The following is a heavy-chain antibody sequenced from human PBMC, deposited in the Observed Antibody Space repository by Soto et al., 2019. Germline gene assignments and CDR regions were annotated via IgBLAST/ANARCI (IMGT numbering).Heavy chain of an antibody. CDR2: VQVSGTT. CDR3: ESYCSSFDCHHLYYFDS. V-gene: IGHV4-61*03. CDR1: DGSVVNGMYD. J-gene: IGHJ4*02. D-gene: IGHD2-2*01. Sequence: PPETLSPTCLVSDGSVVNGMYDCVWVVENPGKGLGWLGSVQVSGTTINTPSLMGRVTMSVDMTKNHVCLELTSVSGADTADYDCESYCSSFDCHHLYYFDSWGQGTQVTVSS.